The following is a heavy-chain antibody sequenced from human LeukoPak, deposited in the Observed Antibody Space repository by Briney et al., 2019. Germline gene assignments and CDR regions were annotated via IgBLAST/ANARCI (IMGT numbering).Heavy chain of an antibody. V-gene: IGHV4-38-2*01. CDR3: ARHAGKVRGHYYYYYYYMDV. CDR2: IYHSGST. D-gene: IGHD3-10*01. CDR1: GYSISSGYY. J-gene: IGHJ6*03. Sequence: SETLSLTCAVSGYSISSGYYWGWIRQPPGKGLEWMESIYHSGSTYYNPSLKSRVTISVDTSKNQFSLKLSSVTAADTAVSYCARHAGKVRGHYYYYYYYMDVWGKGTTVTVSS.